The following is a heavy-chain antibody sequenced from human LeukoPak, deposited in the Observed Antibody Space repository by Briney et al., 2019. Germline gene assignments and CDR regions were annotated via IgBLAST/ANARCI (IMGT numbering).Heavy chain of an antibody. Sequence: GGSLRLSCAASGFTFNSYAMSWVRQAPGKGLEWVSAISGSGGSTYYADSVKGRFTISRDNSKNTLFLQMNDLTVEDTARYYCARRPGNWGQGILVTVSS. V-gene: IGHV3-23*01. CDR2: ISGSGGST. CDR1: GFTFNSYA. D-gene: IGHD1-14*01. CDR3: ARRPGN. J-gene: IGHJ4*02.